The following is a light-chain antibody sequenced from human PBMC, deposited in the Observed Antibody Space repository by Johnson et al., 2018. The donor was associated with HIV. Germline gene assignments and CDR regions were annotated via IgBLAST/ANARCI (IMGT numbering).Light chain of an antibody. Sequence: QSVLTQPPSVSAAPGQMVSISCSGSSSNIGKNYVSWYQQFPGTAPKLLIYENDKRPSGIPDRFSGSKSGTSAALGIPGLRTADEADYYCATWDRSLTIGGVFGTGTKVTVL. CDR3: ATWDRSLTIGGV. V-gene: IGLV1-51*02. CDR2: END. J-gene: IGLJ1*01. CDR1: SSNIGKNY.